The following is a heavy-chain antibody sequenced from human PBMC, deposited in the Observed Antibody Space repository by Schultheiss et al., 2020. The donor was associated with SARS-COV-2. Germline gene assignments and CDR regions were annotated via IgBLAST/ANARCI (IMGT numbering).Heavy chain of an antibody. J-gene: IGHJ4*02. CDR3: ARGDYTAMVTNSGLFDY. CDR1: GYTFTGYY. Sequence: ASVKVSCKASGYTFTGYYMHWVRQAPGQGLEWMGWINPNSGGTNYAQKFQGRVTMTRDTSISTAYMELSSLRSEDTAVYYCARGDYTAMVTNSGLFDYWGQGTLVTVSS. CDR2: INPNSGGT. D-gene: IGHD5-18*01. V-gene: IGHV1-2*02.